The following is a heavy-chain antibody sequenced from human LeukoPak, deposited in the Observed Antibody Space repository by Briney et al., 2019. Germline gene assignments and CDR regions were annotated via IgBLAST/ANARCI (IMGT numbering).Heavy chain of an antibody. CDR1: GGSFSGYY. D-gene: IGHD3-10*01. J-gene: IGHJ4*02. CDR2: INHSGST. V-gene: IGHV4-34*01. CDR3: ARVPLRFGELMY. Sequence: SETLSLTCAVYGGSFSGYYWSWIRQPPGKGLEWIGEINHSGSTNYNPSLKSRLTISVDTSKNQFSLKLSSVTAADTAVYYCARVPLRFGELMYWGQGTLVTVSS.